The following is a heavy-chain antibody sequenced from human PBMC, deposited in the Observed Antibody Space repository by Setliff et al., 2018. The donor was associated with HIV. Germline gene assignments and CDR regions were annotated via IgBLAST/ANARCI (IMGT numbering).Heavy chain of an antibody. Sequence: LRLSCAASGFTFSNYAMSWVRQAPGKGLEWVSAISGSGGSTYYADSVKGRFTISRDNSKNTLYLQMNSLRAEDTAVYYCAKDPRAAVATICDYWGQGTLVTVSS. CDR1: GFTFSNYA. CDR3: AKDPRAAVATICDY. D-gene: IGHD5-12*01. CDR2: ISGSGGST. J-gene: IGHJ4*02. V-gene: IGHV3-23*01.